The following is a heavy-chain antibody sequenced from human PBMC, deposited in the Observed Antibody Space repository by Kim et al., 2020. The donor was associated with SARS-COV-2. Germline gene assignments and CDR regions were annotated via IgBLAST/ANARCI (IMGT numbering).Heavy chain of an antibody. CDR1: GFTFSSYG. CDR2: IWYDGSNN. J-gene: IGHJ6*02. D-gene: IGHD3-10*01. CDR3: ARGGSVLWFGESTYYYYYGMDV. Sequence: GGSLRLSCAASGFTFSSYGMHWVRQAPGKGLEWVAVIWYDGSNNYYADSVKGRFTISRDNSKNTLYLQMNSLRAEDTAVYYCARGGSVLWFGESTYYYYYGMDVWGQGTTVTVSS. V-gene: IGHV3-33*01.